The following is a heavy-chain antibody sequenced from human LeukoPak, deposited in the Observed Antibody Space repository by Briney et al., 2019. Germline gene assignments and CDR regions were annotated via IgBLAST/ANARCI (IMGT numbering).Heavy chain of an antibody. D-gene: IGHD3-9*01. CDR1: DYSITTGYS. V-gene: IGHV4-38-2*02. CDR3: TRLNVGEWLSVDD. Sequence: PSETLSLTWIVSDYSITTGYSWGWIRQAPGKGLEWVESIYHSGKIYYNPSLKSRVAISVDTSKNQVSLKLTSVTAADTAVYSCTRLNVGEWLSVDDWGQGTLVTVSS. CDR2: IYHSGKI. J-gene: IGHJ4*02.